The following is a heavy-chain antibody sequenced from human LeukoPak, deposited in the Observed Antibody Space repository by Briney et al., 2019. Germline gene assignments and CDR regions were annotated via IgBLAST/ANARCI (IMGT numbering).Heavy chain of an antibody. V-gene: IGHV4-34*01. CDR2: INHSGST. D-gene: IGHD5-18*01. Sequence: PSETLSLTCAVYGGSFSGYYWSWIRQPPGKGLEWIGEINHSGSTNYNPSLKSRVTISVDTSKNQFSLKLSSVTAADTAVYYCARGDTAMARFDPWGQGTLVTVSS. CDR3: ARGDTAMARFDP. J-gene: IGHJ5*02. CDR1: GGSFSGYY.